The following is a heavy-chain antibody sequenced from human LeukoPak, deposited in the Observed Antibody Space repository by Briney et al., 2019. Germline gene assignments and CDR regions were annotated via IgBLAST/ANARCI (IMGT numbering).Heavy chain of an antibody. CDR3: ARLSGYGLHYYYHMDV. CDR1: GGSISSSSYY. D-gene: IGHD5-12*01. J-gene: IGHJ6*03. CDR2: IYYSGST. Sequence: SETLSLTCNVSGGSISSSSYYWGWIRQPPGKGLEWIGSIYYSGSTYYNPSLRSRVTISVDTSKNQFSLKLSSVTAADTAVYYCARLSGYGLHYYYHMDVWGKGTTVTVSS. V-gene: IGHV4-39*07.